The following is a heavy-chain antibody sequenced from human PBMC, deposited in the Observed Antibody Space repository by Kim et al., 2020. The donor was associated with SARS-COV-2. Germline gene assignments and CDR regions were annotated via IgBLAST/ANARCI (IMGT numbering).Heavy chain of an antibody. V-gene: IGHV1-18*01. CDR2: ITPYDGNT. CDR3: ARGILRAFDI. CDR1: GYTFTAYG. J-gene: IGHJ3*02. Sequence: ASVKVSCKASGYTFTAYGLSWVRQAPGQGLEWVGWITPYDGNTKQPQKLQDRVTMSTDTSTNTAYLEMRSLTSDDTAVYYCARGILRAFDIWGQGTMVTVSS.